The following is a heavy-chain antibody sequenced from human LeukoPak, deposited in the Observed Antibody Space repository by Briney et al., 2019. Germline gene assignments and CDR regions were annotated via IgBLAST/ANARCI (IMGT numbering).Heavy chain of an antibody. D-gene: IGHD6-19*01. CDR1: GYTFTSYG. V-gene: IGHV7-4-1*02. CDR3: ARDWYSSDWYGSQPGY. CDR2: INTNTGNP. J-gene: IGHJ4*02. Sequence: GASVKVSCKASGYTFTSYGISWVRQAPGQGLEWMGWINTNTGNPTYAQGFTGRFVFSLDTSVSTTYLQISSLKAEDTAVYYCARDWYSSDWYGSQPGYWGQGTLVTVSS.